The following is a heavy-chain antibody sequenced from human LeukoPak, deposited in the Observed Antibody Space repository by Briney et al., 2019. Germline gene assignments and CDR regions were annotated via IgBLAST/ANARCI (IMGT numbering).Heavy chain of an antibody. CDR3: ARGRSSSWYVY. CDR2: INHSGST. D-gene: IGHD6-13*01. CDR1: GGSISSYY. V-gene: IGHV4-34*01. J-gene: IGHJ4*02. Sequence: SETLSLTCTVSGGSISSYYWSWIRQPPGKGLEWIGEINHSGSTNYNPSLKSRVTISVDTSKNQFSLKLSSVTAADTAVYYCARGRSSSWYVYWGQGTLVTVSS.